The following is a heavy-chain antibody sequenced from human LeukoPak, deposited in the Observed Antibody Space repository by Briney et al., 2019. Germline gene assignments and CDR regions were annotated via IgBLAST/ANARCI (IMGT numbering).Heavy chain of an antibody. D-gene: IGHD1-7*01. CDR3: AKDERNWNYNLASQTYD. Sequence: ETLSLTCNVSGGSISSHYWSWIRQPPGKGLEWVSAISGSGVSTYYADSVKGRFTVSRDNSKNTLYLQMSSLRAEDTAVYYCAKDERNWNYNLASQTYDWGQGTLVTVSS. CDR2: ISGSGVST. V-gene: IGHV3-23*01. J-gene: IGHJ4*02. CDR1: GGSISSHY.